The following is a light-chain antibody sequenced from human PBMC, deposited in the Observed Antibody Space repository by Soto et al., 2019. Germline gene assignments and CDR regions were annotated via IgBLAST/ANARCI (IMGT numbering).Light chain of an antibody. CDR2: GAS. Sequence: EIVMTQSPATLSVSPGERATLSCRASQSVSSNLAWYQQKPGQAPRLLIYGASTRATGIPARFSGSGSGTEFTLTISSLQSEDFVVYYCQQYNNGPYTFGQGTKLEIK. CDR1: QSVSSN. CDR3: QQYNNGPYT. J-gene: IGKJ2*01. V-gene: IGKV3-15*01.